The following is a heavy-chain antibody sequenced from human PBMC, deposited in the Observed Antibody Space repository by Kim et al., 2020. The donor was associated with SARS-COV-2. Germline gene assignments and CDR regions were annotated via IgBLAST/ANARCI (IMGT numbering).Heavy chain of an antibody. D-gene: IGHD3-9*01. V-gene: IGHV4-39*01. CDR1: GGSISSSSYY. CDR2: IYYSGST. J-gene: IGHJ6*02. Sequence: SETLSLTCTVSGGSISSSSYYWGWIRQPPGKGLEWIGSIYYSGSTYYNPSLKSRVTISVDTSKNQFSLKLSSVTAADTAVYYCAVLGYDIGIYYYYGMDVWGQGTTVTVSS. CDR3: AVLGYDIGIYYYYGMDV.